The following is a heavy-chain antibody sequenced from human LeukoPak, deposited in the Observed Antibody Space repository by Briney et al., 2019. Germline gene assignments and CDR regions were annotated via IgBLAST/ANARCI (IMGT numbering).Heavy chain of an antibody. J-gene: IGHJ4*02. Sequence: KPSETLSLTCTVSGGSINTFYWNWVRQPPGKGLEWIGYIHSNGGTNYNPSLKSRVTMTVDVSTNQYHLNLNPVTAADSAVYFCARHVWGLYASRGDFDYWGQGTLVTVSS. D-gene: IGHD2/OR15-2a*01. CDR3: ARHVWGLYASRGDFDY. V-gene: IGHV4-59*08. CDR1: GGSINTFY. CDR2: IHSNGGT.